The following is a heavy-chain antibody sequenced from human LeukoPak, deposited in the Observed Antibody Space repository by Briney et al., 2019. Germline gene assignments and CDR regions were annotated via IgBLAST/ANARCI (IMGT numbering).Heavy chain of an antibody. CDR3: ARWTSSSMTTNPLFGY. CDR1: GFTFSSYG. D-gene: IGHD4-11*01. V-gene: IGHV3-33*01. CDR2: IWYDENYK. Sequence: PGRSLRLSCAASGFTFSSYGMHWVRQAPGKGLEWVAVIWYDENYKYYADSVKGRFTISRDNSKNTLYLQMNSLRAEDTGVYYCARWTSSSMTTNPLFGYWGQGTLVTVSS. J-gene: IGHJ4*02.